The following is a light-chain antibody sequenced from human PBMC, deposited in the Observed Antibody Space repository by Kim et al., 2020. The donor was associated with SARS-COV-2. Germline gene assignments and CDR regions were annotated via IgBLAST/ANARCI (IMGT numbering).Light chain of an antibody. V-gene: IGKV3-11*01. J-gene: IGKJ2*01. CDR3: QQRSNWPYT. Sequence: EIVLTQSPATLSLSPGERATLSCRASQSVSSYLALYQQKSGQAPRLLIYDASNRVTGIPARFSGSGSGTDFTLTISSLEPEDFAVYYCQQRSNWPYTFGQGTKLEI. CDR1: QSVSSY. CDR2: DAS.